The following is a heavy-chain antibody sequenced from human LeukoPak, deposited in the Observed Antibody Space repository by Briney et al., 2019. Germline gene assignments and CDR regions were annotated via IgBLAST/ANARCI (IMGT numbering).Heavy chain of an antibody. CDR1: GFTFSSYA. V-gene: IGHV3-23*01. Sequence: GGSLRLSCAASGFTFSSYAMSWVRQAPGKGLEWVSAISGSGGSTYYADSAKGRFTISRDNSKNTLYLQMNSLRAEDTAVYYCAKLPRGSGSYYAFDYWGQGTLVTVSS. D-gene: IGHD3-10*01. CDR2: ISGSGGST. J-gene: IGHJ4*02. CDR3: AKLPRGSGSYYAFDY.